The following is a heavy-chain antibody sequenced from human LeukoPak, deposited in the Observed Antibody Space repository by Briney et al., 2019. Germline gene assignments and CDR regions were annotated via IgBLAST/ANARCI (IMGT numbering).Heavy chain of an antibody. CDR3: AREVADYGGYYYYHYMDV. CDR1: GGSISSYY. J-gene: IGHJ6*03. V-gene: IGHV4-4*07. CDR2: IYTSGSN. Sequence: SETLSLTCTVSGGSISSYYWSWIRQPAGKGLEWIGRIYTSGSNNYNPSLKSRVTMSVDTSKNQFFLKLRSVTAADTAMYYCAREVADYGGYYYYHYMDVWGKGTTVTISS. D-gene: IGHD4-23*01.